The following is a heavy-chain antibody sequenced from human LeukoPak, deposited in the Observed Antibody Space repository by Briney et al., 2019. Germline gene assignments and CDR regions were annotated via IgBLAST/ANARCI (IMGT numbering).Heavy chain of an antibody. Sequence: GGSLRLSCAASGFTFSSYAMHWVRQAPGKGLEWVAVISYDGSNKYYADSVKGRFTISRDNSKNTLYLQMNSLRAEDTAVYYCARDIPYSGSYQGYFDYWGQGTLVTVSS. J-gene: IGHJ4*02. CDR2: ISYDGSNK. CDR1: GFTFSSYA. CDR3: ARDIPYSGSYQGYFDY. V-gene: IGHV3-30-3*01. D-gene: IGHD1-26*01.